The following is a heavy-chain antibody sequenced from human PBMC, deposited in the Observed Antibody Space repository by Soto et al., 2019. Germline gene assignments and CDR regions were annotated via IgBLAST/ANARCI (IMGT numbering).Heavy chain of an antibody. V-gene: IGHV5-51*01. J-gene: IGHJ4*02. CDR3: ARQGTSRRSDYAAFDF. CDR2: IYPGASDI. CDR1: GYTFIYFW. Sequence: PGESLKISCQASGYTFIYFWVAWVRQVPGKGLEWMGVIYPGASDIRYSPSFEGHVTISADKSTNTAYLQWSSLEAADTAIYYCARQGTSRRSDYAAFDFWGPGTLVTVSS. D-gene: IGHD2-2*01.